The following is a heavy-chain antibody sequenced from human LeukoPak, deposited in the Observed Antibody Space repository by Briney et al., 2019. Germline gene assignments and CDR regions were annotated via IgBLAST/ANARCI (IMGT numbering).Heavy chain of an antibody. Sequence: GASVKVSCKASGYTFTGYYMHWVRQAPGQGLEWMGWINPNSGGTNYAQKFQGRVTMTRDTSISTAYMELSGLRSEDTAVYYCARTPRNGYIEGYWGQGTLVTVSS. J-gene: IGHJ4*02. CDR2: INPNSGGT. CDR1: GYTFTGYY. V-gene: IGHV1-2*02. CDR3: ARTPRNGYIEGY. D-gene: IGHD5-24*01.